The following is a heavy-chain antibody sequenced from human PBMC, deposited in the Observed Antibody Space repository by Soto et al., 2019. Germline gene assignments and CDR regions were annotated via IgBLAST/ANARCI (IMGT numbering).Heavy chain of an antibody. CDR1: GFTFSSYE. CDR3: ARDQSGSVDYGMDV. CDR2: ISSSGSTI. J-gene: IGHJ6*02. Sequence: QPGGSMRLSCAASGFTFSSYEMNWVRQAPGKGLEWVSYISSSGSTIYYADSVKGRFTISRDNAKNSLYLQMNSLRAEDTAVYYCARDQSGSVDYGMDVWGLGTTGTVS. D-gene: IGHD1-26*01. V-gene: IGHV3-48*03.